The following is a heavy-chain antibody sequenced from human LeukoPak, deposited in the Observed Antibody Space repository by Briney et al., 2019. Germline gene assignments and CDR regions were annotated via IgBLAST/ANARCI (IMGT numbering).Heavy chain of an antibody. Sequence: ASLKVSCKASGYTFSRYDINWGRQATGQGVEWMGWMNPNSGNTGYAQKFQGRVTMTRNTSISTAYMELSSLRSEDTAVYYCARVPWGVEFDPWGQGTLVTVSS. CDR2: MNPNSGNT. J-gene: IGHJ5*02. CDR1: GYTFSRYD. V-gene: IGHV1-8*01. D-gene: IGHD3-10*01. CDR3: ARVPWGVEFDP.